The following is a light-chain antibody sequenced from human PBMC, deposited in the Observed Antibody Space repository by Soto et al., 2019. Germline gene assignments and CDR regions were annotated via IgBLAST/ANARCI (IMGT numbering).Light chain of an antibody. CDR2: GAS. V-gene: IGKV3D-20*02. Sequence: EIVMTQSPATLSVSPGERATLSCRASQSVSSSYLAWYQQKPGQAPRLLIYGASNRATGIPDRVSGSGSGTDFTLTISSLEPEDFAVYYCQQRSNWPPITFGQGTRLEIK. CDR3: QQRSNWPPIT. J-gene: IGKJ5*01. CDR1: QSVSSSY.